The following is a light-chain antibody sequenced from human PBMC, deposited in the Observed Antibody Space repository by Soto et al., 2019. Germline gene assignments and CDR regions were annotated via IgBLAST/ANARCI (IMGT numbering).Light chain of an antibody. CDR2: DAS. Sequence: EIVLTQSPATLSLSPGERATLSCRASQSVSSYLAWYQQKPGQAPRLLIYDASNRATGIPARFSGSGSGTDYTLTISSLEPEDFSVYDCQQRRIWPTFGGGTKVEIK. V-gene: IGKV3-11*01. CDR1: QSVSSY. CDR3: QQRRIWPT. J-gene: IGKJ4*01.